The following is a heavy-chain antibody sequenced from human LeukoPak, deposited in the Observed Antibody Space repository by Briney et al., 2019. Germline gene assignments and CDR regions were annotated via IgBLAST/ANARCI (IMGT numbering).Heavy chain of an antibody. Sequence: SETLSLTCTVSGGSISSYYWSWIRQPAGKGLEWIGRTYTSGSTNYNPSLKSRVTMSVDTSKNQFSLKLSSVTAADTAVYYCARTWLYCSSTSCYEPAFDIWGQGTMVTVSS. V-gene: IGHV4-4*07. CDR1: GGSISSYY. CDR2: TYTSGST. D-gene: IGHD2-2*01. J-gene: IGHJ3*02. CDR3: ARTWLYCSSTSCYEPAFDI.